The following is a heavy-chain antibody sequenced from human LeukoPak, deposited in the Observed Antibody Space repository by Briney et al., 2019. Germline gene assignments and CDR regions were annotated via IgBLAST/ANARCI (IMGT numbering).Heavy chain of an antibody. CDR1: GFTFSSYW. Sequence: PGGSLRLSCAASGFTFSSYWMSWVRQAPGKGLEWVANIKQDGSEKYYVDSVKGRFTISRDNAKNSLYLQMNSLRAEDTAVYYRARDLRDPMVRGVIGYWGQGTLVTVSS. CDR3: ARDLRDPMVRGVIGY. V-gene: IGHV3-7*01. J-gene: IGHJ4*02. CDR2: IKQDGSEK. D-gene: IGHD3-10*01.